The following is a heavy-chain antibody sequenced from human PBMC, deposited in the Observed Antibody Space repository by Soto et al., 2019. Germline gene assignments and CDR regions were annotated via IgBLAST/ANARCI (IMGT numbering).Heavy chain of an antibody. CDR3: AVVRQKTAVVTLTHLCFHYGLDV. V-gene: IGHV1-69*01. CDR1: GGTFSTHP. CDR2: IIPIFHAP. Sequence: QVQLVQSGSEMKKPGSSVKVSCEASGGTFSTHPFSWVRQAPGQGLEWMGGIIPIFHAPDYAQKFQGRATITADESTSTGFLELSSLNSEETPVYYCAVVRQKTAVVTLTHLCFHYGLDVWGQGTTVTVPS. D-gene: IGHD2-21*02. J-gene: IGHJ6*02.